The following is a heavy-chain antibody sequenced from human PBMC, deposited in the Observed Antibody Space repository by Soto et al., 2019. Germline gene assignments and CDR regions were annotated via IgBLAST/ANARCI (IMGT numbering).Heavy chain of an antibody. J-gene: IGHJ4*02. V-gene: IGHV4-34*01. CDR2: INHSGST. Sequence: SETLSLTCAVYGGSFSGYYWSWIRQPPGKGLEWTGEINHSGSTNYNPSLKSRVTISVDTSKNQFSLKLSSVTAADTAVYYCAGSPVATIYGGYFDYWGQGTLVTVSS. CDR1: GGSFSGYY. D-gene: IGHD5-12*01. CDR3: AGSPVATIYGGYFDY.